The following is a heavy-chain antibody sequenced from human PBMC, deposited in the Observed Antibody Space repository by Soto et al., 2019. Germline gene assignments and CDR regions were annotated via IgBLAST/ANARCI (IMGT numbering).Heavy chain of an antibody. D-gene: IGHD3-16*01. CDR1: GDSISSGNKY. CDR3: ARVPSPFDYYYAMDV. Sequence: VQLRESGPGLVKPSQTLSLTCTVSGDSISSGNKYWSWIRQPPGKGLEWIGYVFSSGTTYYNPSLKGRVSISLDASENQFSLIFASVTDADSAVYYCARVPSPFDYYYAMDVWGQGTTVTVSS. CDR2: VFSSGTT. J-gene: IGHJ6*02. V-gene: IGHV4-30-4*01.